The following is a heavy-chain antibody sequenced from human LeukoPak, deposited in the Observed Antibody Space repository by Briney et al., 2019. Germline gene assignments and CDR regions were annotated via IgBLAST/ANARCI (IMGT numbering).Heavy chain of an antibody. V-gene: IGHV1-46*01. CDR2: INPSGGST. J-gene: IGHJ4*02. CDR1: GYTFTSYY. CDR3: ASGYLGYSSGWYFDY. D-gene: IGHD6-19*01. Sequence: AASVKVSCKASGYTFTSYYMHWVRQAPGQGLEWMGIINPSGGSTSYAQKFQGRVTMTRDTSTSTVYMELSSLRSEDTAVYYCASGYLGYSSGWYFDYWGQGTLVTVSS.